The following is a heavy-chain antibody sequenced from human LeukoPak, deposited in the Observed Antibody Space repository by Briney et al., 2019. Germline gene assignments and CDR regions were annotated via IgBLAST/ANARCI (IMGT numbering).Heavy chain of an antibody. V-gene: IGHV3-23*01. Sequence: PGGSLRLSCAASGFTFSSYAMSWVRQAPGQGLEWVSAISGSGGSTYYAGSVKGRFTISRDNSKNTLYLQMNSLRAEDTAVYYCARDDGLTFDYWGQGTLVTVSS. J-gene: IGHJ4*02. CDR3: ARDDGLTFDY. CDR2: ISGSGGST. D-gene: IGHD3/OR15-3a*01. CDR1: GFTFSSYA.